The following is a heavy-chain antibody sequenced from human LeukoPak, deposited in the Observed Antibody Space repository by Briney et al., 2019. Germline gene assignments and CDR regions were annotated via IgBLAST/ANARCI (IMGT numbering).Heavy chain of an antibody. V-gene: IGHV4-34*01. D-gene: IGHD6-13*01. J-gene: IGHJ6*02. CDR3: ARGDRKQQLANYYYYGMDV. CDR2: INHSGST. Sequence: SETLSLTCAVYGGSFSGYYWSWIRQPPGKGLEWIGEINHSGSTNYNPPLKSRVTISVDTSKNQFSLKLSSVTAADTAVYYCARGDRKQQLANYYYYGMDVWGQGTTVTVSS. CDR1: GGSFSGYY.